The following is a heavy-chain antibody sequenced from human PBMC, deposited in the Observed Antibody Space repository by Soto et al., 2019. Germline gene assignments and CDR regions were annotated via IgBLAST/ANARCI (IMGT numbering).Heavy chain of an antibody. CDR2: IWYDGSNK. J-gene: IGHJ6*03. D-gene: IGHD1-1*01. CDR3: ARATADPENEYYYYYYMDV. Sequence: LRLSCAASGFTFSSYGMHWVRQAPGKGLEWVAVIWYDGSNKYYADSVKGRFTISRDNSKNTLYLQMNSPRAEDTAVYYCARATADPENEYYYYYYMDVWGKGTTVTVSS. V-gene: IGHV3-33*01. CDR1: GFTFSSYG.